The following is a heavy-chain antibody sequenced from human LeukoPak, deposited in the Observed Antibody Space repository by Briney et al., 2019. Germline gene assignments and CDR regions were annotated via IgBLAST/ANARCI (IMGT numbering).Heavy chain of an antibody. CDR1: GGSFSGYY. CDR2: INHSRST. V-gene: IGHV4-34*01. CDR3: ARGSTCSSTSCYRHYYYYMDV. D-gene: IGHD2-2*01. J-gene: IGHJ6*03. Sequence: SETLSLTCAVYGGSFSGYYWSWIRQPPGKGLEWIGEINHSRSTNYNPSLKSRVTISVDTSKNQFSLKLSSVTAADTAVYYCARGSTCSSTSCYRHYYYYMDVWGKGTTVTVSS.